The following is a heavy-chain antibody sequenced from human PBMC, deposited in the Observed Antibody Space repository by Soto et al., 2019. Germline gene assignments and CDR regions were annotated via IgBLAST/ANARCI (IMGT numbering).Heavy chain of an antibody. V-gene: IGHV1-2*04. J-gene: IGHJ4*02. Sequence: ALVKVSCKACGYTFTGYYMHWVRQAPGQGLEWMGWINPNSGGTNYAQKFQGWVTMTRDTSISTAYMELSRLRSDDTAVYYCARGLRIPMVRGFFPLTNWGQGTLVTVYS. D-gene: IGHD3-10*01. CDR3: ARGLRIPMVRGFFPLTN. CDR2: INPNSGGT. CDR1: GYTFTGYY.